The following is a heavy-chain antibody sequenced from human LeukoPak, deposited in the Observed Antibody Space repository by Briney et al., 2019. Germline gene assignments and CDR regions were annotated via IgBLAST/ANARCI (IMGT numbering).Heavy chain of an antibody. D-gene: IGHD2-15*01. Sequence: SETLSLTCTVSGGSISSSSYYWGWLRQPPGKGLEWIGSIYYSGSTYYNPCLKSRVTISVHTSKNQFSLKLSSVTAADTAVYYCARTGYCSGGSCFSLTFDYWGQGTLVTVSS. J-gene: IGHJ4*02. CDR2: IYYSGST. V-gene: IGHV4-39*01. CDR3: ARTGYCSGGSCFSLTFDY. CDR1: GGSISSSSYY.